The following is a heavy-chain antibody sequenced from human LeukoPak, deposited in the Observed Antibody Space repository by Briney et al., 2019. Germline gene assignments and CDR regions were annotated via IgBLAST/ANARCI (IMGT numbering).Heavy chain of an antibody. V-gene: IGHV4-39*07. J-gene: IGHJ4*02. CDR1: GGSISSSSYY. D-gene: IGHD6-6*01. Sequence: SETLSLTCTVSGGSISSSSYYRSWIRQPPGKGLEWRGEINHSGSTNYNPSLKSRVTISVDTSKNQFSLKLSSVTAADTAVYYCARGRPHIAARPPYFDYWGQGTLVTVSS. CDR2: INHSGST. CDR3: ARGRPHIAARPPYFDY.